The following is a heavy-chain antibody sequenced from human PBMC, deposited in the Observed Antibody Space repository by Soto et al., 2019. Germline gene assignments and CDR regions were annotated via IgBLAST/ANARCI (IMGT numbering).Heavy chain of an antibody. CDR2: IIPIFGTA. CDR1: GGTFSSYA. D-gene: IGHD3-9*01. V-gene: IGHV1-69*12. CDR3: ARDPGYYDILTVKNGMDV. J-gene: IGHJ6*02. Sequence: QVQLVQSGAEVKKPGSSVKVSCKASGGTFSSYAISWVRQAPGQGLEWMGGIIPIFGTANYAQKFQGRVTITADESTSTAYMELSSLRSEDTAVYYCARDPGYYDILTVKNGMDVWGQGTTVTVSS.